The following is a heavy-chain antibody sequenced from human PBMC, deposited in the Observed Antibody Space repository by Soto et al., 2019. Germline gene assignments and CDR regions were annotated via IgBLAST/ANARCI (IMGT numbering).Heavy chain of an antibody. CDR1: GYTLTELS. V-gene: IGHV1-24*01. CDR3: ATSNDFGSGYPYGGYEP. CDR2: FDPEDGET. D-gene: IGHD3-3*01. Sequence: ASVKVSCKVSGYTLTELSMHWVRQAPGKGLEWMGGFDPEDGETIYAQKFQGRVTMTEDTSTDTAYMELSSLRSEDTAVYYCATSNDFGSGYPYGGYEPWGQGTLVTVSS. J-gene: IGHJ5*02.